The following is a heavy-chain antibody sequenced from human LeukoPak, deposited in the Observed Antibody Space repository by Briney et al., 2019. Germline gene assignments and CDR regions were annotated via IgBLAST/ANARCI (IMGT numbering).Heavy chain of an antibody. J-gene: IGHJ5*01. CDR2: IKTDGSEE. CDR3: VRGGTYWTVS. V-gene: IGHV3-7*01. Sequence: GGSLRLSCAASGFIFSDSYMSWVRQAPGKGLEWVATIKTDGSEEFHVDSVSGRFTISRDNTKDSLFLQMNSLRVDDTAVYYCVRGGTYWTVSWGQGTLVTVSS. CDR1: GFIFSDSY.